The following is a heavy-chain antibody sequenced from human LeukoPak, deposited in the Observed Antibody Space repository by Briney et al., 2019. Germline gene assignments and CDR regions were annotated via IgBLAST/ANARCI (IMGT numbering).Heavy chain of an antibody. CDR1: VYTFTSYG. CDR3: ARSDYGDYVGAFDI. V-gene: IGHV1-18*01. D-gene: IGHD4-17*01. CDR2: ISAYNGNT. Sequence: ASVEVSCKASVYTFTSYGISWVRQAPGQGLEWMGWISAYNGNTNYAQKLQGRVTMTTDTSTSTAYMELRSLRSDDTAVYYCARSDYGDYVGAFDIWGQGTMVTVSS. J-gene: IGHJ3*02.